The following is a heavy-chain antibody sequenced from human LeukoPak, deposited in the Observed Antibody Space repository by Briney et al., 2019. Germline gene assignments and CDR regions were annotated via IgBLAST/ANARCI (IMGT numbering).Heavy chain of an antibody. Sequence: SETLSLTCTVSGYSISSGYYWGWIRQPPGKGLEWIGYIYYSGSTNYNPSLKSRVTISVDTSKNQFSLKLRAVTAADTAVYYCASFYRYCSSSNCYAFDIWGQGTMVNGSS. CDR1: GYSISSGYY. D-gene: IGHD2-15*01. V-gene: IGHV4-61*01. J-gene: IGHJ3*02. CDR2: IYYSGST. CDR3: ASFYRYCSSSNCYAFDI.